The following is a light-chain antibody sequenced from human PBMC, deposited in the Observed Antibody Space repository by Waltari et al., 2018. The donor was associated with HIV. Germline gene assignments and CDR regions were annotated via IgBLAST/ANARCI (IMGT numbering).Light chain of an antibody. CDR3: SSHAGSNNYV. Sequence: QSALTQPPSASGSPGQSVTISCSGTSSDVGGYDYVSWYQQHPGKAPKLMIYEVSKRPSGVPDRFAGSKAGNTASLTVSGLQAEDEADYYCSSHAGSNNYVFGTGTKVTVL. J-gene: IGLJ1*01. CDR1: SSDVGGYDY. V-gene: IGLV2-8*01. CDR2: EVS.